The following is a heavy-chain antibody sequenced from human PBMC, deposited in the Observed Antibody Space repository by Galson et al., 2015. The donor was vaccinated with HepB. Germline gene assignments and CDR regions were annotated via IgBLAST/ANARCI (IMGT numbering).Heavy chain of an antibody. CDR2: IIPIFGTA. CDR3: ARDRYCSGGSCYWINWFDP. CDR1: GGTFSSYA. J-gene: IGHJ5*02. Sequence: SVKVSCKASGGTFSSYAISWVRQAPGQGLEWMGGIIPIFGTANYAQKFQGRVTITADESTSTAYMELSSLRSEDTAVYYCARDRYCSGGSCYWINWFDPWGQGTLVTVSS. V-gene: IGHV1-69*13. D-gene: IGHD2-15*01.